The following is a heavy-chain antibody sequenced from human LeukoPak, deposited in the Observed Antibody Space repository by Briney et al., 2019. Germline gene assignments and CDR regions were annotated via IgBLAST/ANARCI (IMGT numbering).Heavy chain of an antibody. V-gene: IGHV4-34*01. CDR3: ARGFFSTSSLYYYYYYKDV. D-gene: IGHD2-2*01. CDR2: INHSGST. Sequence: SETLSLTCAVYGGSFSGYYWSWIRQPPGEGLEWIGEINHSGSTNYNPSLKSRVTISVDTSKNQFSLKLSSVTAADTAVYYCARGFFSTSSLYYYYYYKDVWGKGTTVTVSS. CDR1: GGSFSGYY. J-gene: IGHJ6*03.